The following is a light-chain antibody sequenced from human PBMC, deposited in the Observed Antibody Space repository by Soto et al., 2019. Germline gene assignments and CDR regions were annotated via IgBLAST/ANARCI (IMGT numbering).Light chain of an antibody. Sequence: DIQMTQSPSSVSASVGERVTITCRASQGMSSWLAWYQQKPGKAPKLLIYAASSLQSGVPSRYSGSESGRDFTLTISSLQPEDFATYYCQQANSFRFTFGPGTKVDIK. V-gene: IGKV1-12*01. J-gene: IGKJ3*01. CDR2: AAS. CDR1: QGMSSW. CDR3: QQANSFRFT.